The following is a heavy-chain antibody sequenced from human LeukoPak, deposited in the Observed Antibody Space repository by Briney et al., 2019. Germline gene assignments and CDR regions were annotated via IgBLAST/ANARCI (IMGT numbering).Heavy chain of an antibody. D-gene: IGHD2-8*01. J-gene: IGHJ5*02. CDR3: ARAPGVYNWFDP. CDR1: GGSISSSSYY. CDR2: INYSGNT. Sequence: PSETLSLTCTVSGGSISSSSYYWGWIRQPPGKGLQWIGSINYSGNTYYNPSLKSRVTISVDTSKNQFSLKLSSVTAADTAVYYCARAPGVYNWFDPWGQGTLVTVSS. V-gene: IGHV4-39*07.